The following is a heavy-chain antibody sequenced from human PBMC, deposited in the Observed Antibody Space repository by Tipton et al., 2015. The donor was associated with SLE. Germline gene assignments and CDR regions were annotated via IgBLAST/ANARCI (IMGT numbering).Heavy chain of an antibody. CDR1: RFTFSRFW. CDR2: IKQDGSEK. D-gene: IGHD5-24*01. V-gene: IGHV3-7*01. J-gene: IGHJ4*02. Sequence: SLRLSCAASRFTFSRFWMSWVRQTPGKGLEWVANIKQDGSEKYYVDSVKGRFTISRDNAKKSLYLQMNNLRAEDTAVYYCARSEMATITYWGQGTLVTVSS. CDR3: ARSEMATITY.